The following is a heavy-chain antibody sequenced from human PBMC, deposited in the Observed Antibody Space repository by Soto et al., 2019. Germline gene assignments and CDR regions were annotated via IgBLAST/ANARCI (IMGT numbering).Heavy chain of an antibody. CDR3: AKDWKQQLAIDAFDI. Sequence: GGSLRLSCAASGFTFSSYAMSWVRQAPGKGLEWVSAISGSGGSTYYADSVKGRFTISRDNSKKTLYLQMNSLRAEDTAVYYCAKDWKQQLAIDAFDIWGQGTMVTVSS. V-gene: IGHV3-23*01. J-gene: IGHJ3*02. D-gene: IGHD6-13*01. CDR1: GFTFSSYA. CDR2: ISGSGGST.